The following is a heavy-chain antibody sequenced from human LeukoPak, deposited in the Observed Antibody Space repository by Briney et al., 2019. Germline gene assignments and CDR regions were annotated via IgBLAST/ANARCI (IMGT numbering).Heavy chain of an antibody. V-gene: IGHV3-20*04. CDR3: AGSDTTGYSPREWDYWYFDL. CDR2: LNWNGAST. CDR1: GFTFDDYG. D-gene: IGHD3-9*01. J-gene: IGHJ2*01. Sequence: GGSLRLSCAASGFTFDDYGLSWVRQVPGKGLEWVSGLNWNGASTGYADSVKGRFTISRDNAKNSLYLQMNSLRAEDTAVYYCAGSDTTGYSPREWDYWYFDLWGRGTLVTVSS.